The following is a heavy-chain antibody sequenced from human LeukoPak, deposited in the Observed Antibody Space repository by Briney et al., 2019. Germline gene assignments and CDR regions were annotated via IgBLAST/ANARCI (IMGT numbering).Heavy chain of an antibody. CDR2: IKQDGSEK. CDR1: GFTFSSYW. D-gene: IGHD3-3*01. J-gene: IGHJ6*02. CDR3: ARDLPYYDFWSGYYLYYYYGMDV. V-gene: IGHV3-7*03. Sequence: GGSLRLSCAASGFTFSSYWMSWVRQAPGKGLEWVANIKQDGSEKYYVDSVKGRFTISRDNAKNSLYLQMNSLRAEDTAVYCCARDLPYYDFWSGYYLYYYYGMDVWGQGTTVTVSS.